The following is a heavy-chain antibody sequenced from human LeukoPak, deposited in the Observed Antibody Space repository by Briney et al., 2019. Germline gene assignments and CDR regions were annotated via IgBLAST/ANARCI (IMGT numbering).Heavy chain of an antibody. J-gene: IGHJ4*02. V-gene: IGHV3-23*01. CDR2: ISGSGRIT. Sequence: GGSLRLSCAASGFTFSSYSMNWVRQAPGKGLEWVSAISGSGRITYSPASVKGRFTISRDNSKNTLYLQMNSLRAEDTAVYYCAKNRLSGLLSPFDYWGQGTLVTVSS. CDR1: GFTFSSYS. D-gene: IGHD3-3*01. CDR3: AKNRLSGLLSPFDY.